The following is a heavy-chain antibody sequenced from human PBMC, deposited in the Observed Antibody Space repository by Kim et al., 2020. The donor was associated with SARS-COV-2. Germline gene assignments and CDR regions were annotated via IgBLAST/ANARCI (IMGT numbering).Heavy chain of an antibody. V-gene: IGHV3-48*03. CDR2: ISSSGSTI. D-gene: IGHD6-19*01. CDR1: GFTFSSYE. CDR3: ASFEGYSSGGAAFDI. J-gene: IGHJ3*02. Sequence: GGSLRLSCAASGFTFSSYEMNWVRQAPGKGLEWVSYISSSGSTIYYADSVKGRFTISRDNAKNSLYLQMNSLRAEDTAVYYCASFEGYSSGGAAFDIWGQGTMVTVSS.